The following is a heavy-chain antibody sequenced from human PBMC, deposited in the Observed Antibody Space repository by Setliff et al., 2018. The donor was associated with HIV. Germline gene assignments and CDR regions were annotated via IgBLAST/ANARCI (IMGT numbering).Heavy chain of an antibody. D-gene: IGHD3-10*01. CDR3: ASSVGFRDF. CDR2: ITPSGRT. J-gene: IGHJ4*02. V-gene: IGHV4-34*01. Sequence: PSETLSLTCSVSGGPVSGHFWTWIRQAPGKGLEWIAEITPSGRTNYSPSLKSRLSLSIESSKNQLFLKVRSVTAADSAVYYCASSVGFRDFWGQGTPVTVSS. CDR1: GGPVSGHF.